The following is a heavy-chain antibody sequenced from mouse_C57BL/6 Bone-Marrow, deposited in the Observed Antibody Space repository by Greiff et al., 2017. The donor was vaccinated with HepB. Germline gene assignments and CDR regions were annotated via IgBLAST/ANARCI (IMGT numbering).Heavy chain of an antibody. D-gene: IGHD1-1*01. V-gene: IGHV1-81*01. J-gene: IGHJ4*01. CDR3: ARSLLLRYYYAMDY. Sequence: VQRVESGAELARPGASVKLSCKASGYTFTSYGISWVKQRTGQGLEWIGEIYPRSGNTYYNEKFKGKATLTADKSSSTAYMELRSLTSEDSAVYFCARSLLLRYYYAMDYWGQGTSVTVSS. CDR2: IYPRSGNT. CDR1: GYTFTSYG.